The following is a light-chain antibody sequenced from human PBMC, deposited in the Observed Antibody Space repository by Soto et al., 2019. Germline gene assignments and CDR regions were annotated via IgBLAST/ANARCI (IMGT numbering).Light chain of an antibody. J-gene: IGKJ3*01. CDR2: DAS. V-gene: IGKV3-11*01. CDR1: QSVSSY. CDR3: QQYGSSPFT. Sequence: EIVLTQSPATLSLSPGERATLSCRASQSVSSYLAWYQQKPGQAPRLLIYDASNRATGIPARFSGSGSGTDFTLTISSLEPEDFAVYFCQQYGSSPFTSGPGTKVDIK.